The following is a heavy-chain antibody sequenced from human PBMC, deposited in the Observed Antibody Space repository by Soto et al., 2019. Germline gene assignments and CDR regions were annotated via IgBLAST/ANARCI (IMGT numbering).Heavy chain of an antibody. J-gene: IGHJ6*02. Sequence: SVKVSCKASGGTFTDYAFXWVRQAPGQGLEWMGGIIPIFGTPDYAQKFQGRVTITADESTRTASMELSSLRSDDTAVYYCARERSVGYCITTTCPKPFXYYAMDVWGQGTTVTVSS. CDR1: GGTFTDYA. CDR2: IIPIFGTP. CDR3: ARERSVGYCITTTCPKPFXYYAMDV. V-gene: IGHV1-69*13. D-gene: IGHD2-2*01.